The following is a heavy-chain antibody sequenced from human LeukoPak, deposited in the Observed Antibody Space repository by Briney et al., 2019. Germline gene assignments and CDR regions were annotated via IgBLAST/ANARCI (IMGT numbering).Heavy chain of an antibody. D-gene: IGHD3-22*01. CDR3: ARDYYDSSGYYYRYYYYGMDV. V-gene: IGHV1-69*04. J-gene: IGHJ6*02. CDR1: GGTFSSYA. CDR2: IIPILGIA. Sequence: ASVKVSCKASGGTFSSYAISWVRQAPGQGLEWMGRIIPILGIANYAQKFQGRVTITADKSTSTAYMELSSLRSEDTAVYYCARDYYDSSGYYYRYYYYGMDVWGQGTTVTVSS.